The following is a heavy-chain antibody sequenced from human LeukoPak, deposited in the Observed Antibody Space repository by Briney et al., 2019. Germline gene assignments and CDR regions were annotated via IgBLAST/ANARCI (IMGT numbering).Heavy chain of an antibody. CDR1: GYTFTGYY. CDR3: ARDEGQWLGGYYYGMDV. D-gene: IGHD6-19*01. J-gene: IGHJ6*02. Sequence: VASVKVSCKASGYTFTGYYMHWVRQAPGQGLEWMGWINPNSGGTNYAQKFQGRVTMTRDTSISTAYMELSRLRSDDTTVYYCARDEGQWLGGYYYGMDVWGQGTTVTVSS. V-gene: IGHV1-2*02. CDR2: INPNSGGT.